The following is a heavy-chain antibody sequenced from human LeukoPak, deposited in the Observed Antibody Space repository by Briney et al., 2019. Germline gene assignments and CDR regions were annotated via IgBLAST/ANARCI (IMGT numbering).Heavy chain of an antibody. CDR3: ASSLLIAVAGTGAFDI. J-gene: IGHJ3*02. D-gene: IGHD6-19*01. Sequence: SETLSLTCTVSGGSISSYYWSWIRQPPGKGLEWIGHIYNSGNTNYNPSLKSRVTISVDKSKNQFSLKLSSVTAADTAVYYCASSLLIAVAGTGAFDIWGQGTMVTVSS. CDR1: GGSISSYY. V-gene: IGHV4-59*12. CDR2: IYNSGNT.